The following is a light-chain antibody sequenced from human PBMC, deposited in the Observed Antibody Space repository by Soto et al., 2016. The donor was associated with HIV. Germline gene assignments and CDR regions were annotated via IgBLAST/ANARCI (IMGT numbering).Light chain of an antibody. V-gene: IGKV1-6*01. CDR3: LQDYNYPWT. Sequence: IRMTQSPSSLSASVGDRVTITCRASQSISSYLNWYQQKPGKAPKLLIYAASSLQSGVPSRFSGSGSGTDFTLTISSLQPEDFATYYCLQDYNYPWTFGQGTKVEIK. CDR1: QSISSY. CDR2: AAS. J-gene: IGKJ1*01.